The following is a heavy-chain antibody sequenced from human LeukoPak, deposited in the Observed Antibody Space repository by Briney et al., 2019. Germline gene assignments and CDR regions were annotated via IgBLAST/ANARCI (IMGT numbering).Heavy chain of an antibody. V-gene: IGHV3-30*04. CDR3: ARDLNTGMILAY. J-gene: IGHJ4*02. CDR1: GFIFSDYA. Sequence: PGGSLRLSCAASGFIFSDYAMHWVRQAPGKGLEWVGVIQHDAKFKYYADSVKGRFTISRDNSKNTVSLQMVSLRPEDTAVYYCARDLNTGMILAYWGQGTPVTVSS. CDR2: IQHDAKFK. D-gene: IGHD3-16*01.